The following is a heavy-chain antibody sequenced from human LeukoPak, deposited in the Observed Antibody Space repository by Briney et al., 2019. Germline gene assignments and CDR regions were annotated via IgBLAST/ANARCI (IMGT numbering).Heavy chain of an antibody. CDR3: ARISRAERYGMDV. V-gene: IGHV3-64*01. Sequence: AGGSLRLSCAASGFTFSNYAMHWVRQAPGKGLEYVSAISANGGDTYYASSVKGRFTISRDNSKNTLYLQMGSLRVEDMAVYYCARISRAERYGMDVWGQGTTVTVSS. CDR2: ISANGGDT. J-gene: IGHJ6*02. CDR1: GFTFSNYA. D-gene: IGHD2-15*01.